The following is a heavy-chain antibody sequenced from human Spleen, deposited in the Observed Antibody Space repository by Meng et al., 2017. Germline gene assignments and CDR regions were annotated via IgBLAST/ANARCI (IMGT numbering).Heavy chain of an antibody. V-gene: IGHV4-34*01. D-gene: IGHD1-26*01. Sequence: SETLSLTCVVSGGSFSDYYWSWIRQPPGKGLEWIGEINHSGSTNYNPSLESRATISVDTSQNNLSLKLSSVTAADSAVYYCAREPGGWELTPTLDYWGQGTLVTVSS. CDR1: GGSFSDYY. CDR3: AREPGGWELTPTLDY. J-gene: IGHJ4*02. CDR2: INHSGST.